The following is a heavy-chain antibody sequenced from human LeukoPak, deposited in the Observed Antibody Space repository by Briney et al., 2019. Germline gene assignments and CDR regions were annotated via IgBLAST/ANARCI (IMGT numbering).Heavy chain of an antibody. CDR3: AKDRRAYIDY. Sequence: GRSLRLSCAVSGFTLTSYGMHWVRQAPGKGLEWVAVISYNGSNEYYADSVKGRFTISGDTSKNPLYLQMSSVRAEDTAVYYCAKDRRAYIDYWGQGTLVTVSS. V-gene: IGHV3-30*18. CDR1: GFTLTSYG. J-gene: IGHJ4*02. CDR2: ISYNGSNE.